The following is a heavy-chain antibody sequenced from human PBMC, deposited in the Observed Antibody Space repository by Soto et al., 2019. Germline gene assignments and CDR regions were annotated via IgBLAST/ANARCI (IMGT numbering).Heavy chain of an antibody. V-gene: IGHV1-69*06. D-gene: IGHD2-15*01. CDR2: VIPIFGTP. Sequence: QVQLVQSGAEVKKPGSSVKVSCKSSGGTFGSYAISWVRQAPGQGLEWMGGVIPIFGTPHYAQKFHGRVTITADIPTSTAYPELSSLKSTDTAVYYCAKIRWTISLQEEDAIWGQGTLVTVSS. CDR1: GGTFGSYA. CDR3: AKIRWTISLQEEDAI. J-gene: IGHJ4*02.